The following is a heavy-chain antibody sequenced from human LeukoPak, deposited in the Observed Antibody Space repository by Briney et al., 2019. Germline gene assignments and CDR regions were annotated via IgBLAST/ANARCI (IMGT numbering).Heavy chain of an antibody. J-gene: IGHJ4*02. V-gene: IGHV5-51*01. D-gene: IGHD6-19*01. CDR3: ARGEKGHSSGWSLHWVY. CDR1: GYSFTSYL. CDR2: IYPGDSDS. Sequence: GESLKISCKGSGYSFTSYLIGWVRQMPGKGLEWMGIIYPGDSDSRYSPSFQGQVTVSADKSISTAYLQWSSLKASDTAMYYCARGEKGHSSGWSLHWVYWGQGTLVTVSS.